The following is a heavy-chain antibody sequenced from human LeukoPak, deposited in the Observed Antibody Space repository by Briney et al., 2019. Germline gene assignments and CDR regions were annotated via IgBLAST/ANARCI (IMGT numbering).Heavy chain of an antibody. CDR2: IKQDGSEK. Sequence: GGSLRLSCAASGFIFSSYSMNWVRQAPGKGLEWVANIKQDGSEKYYVDSVKGRFTISRDNAKNSLYLQMNSLRAEDTAVYYCARDGYYYDSSGMFDYWGQGTLVTVSS. CDR3: ARDGYYYDSSGMFDY. J-gene: IGHJ4*02. CDR1: GFIFSSYS. V-gene: IGHV3-7*01. D-gene: IGHD3-22*01.